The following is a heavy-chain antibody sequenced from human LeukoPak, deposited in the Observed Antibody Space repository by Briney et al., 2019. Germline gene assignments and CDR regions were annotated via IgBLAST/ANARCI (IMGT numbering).Heavy chain of an antibody. J-gene: IGHJ4*02. V-gene: IGHV4-30-2*01. CDR2: IYHSGST. CDR3: ARGGTATDYFDY. Sequence: SETLSLTCAVSGGSISSGGYSWSWIRQPPGKGLEWIGYIYHSGSTYYNPSLKSRVTISVDRSKNQFSLKLSSVTAADTAVYYCARGGTATDYFDYWGQGTLVTVSS. CDR1: GGSISSGGYS. D-gene: IGHD2-21*02.